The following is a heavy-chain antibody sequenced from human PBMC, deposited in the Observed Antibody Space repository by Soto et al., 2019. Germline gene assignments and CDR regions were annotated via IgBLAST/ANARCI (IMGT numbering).Heavy chain of an antibody. CDR1: GFTINSYG. D-gene: IGHD5-18*01. CDR2: ISYDGTNK. V-gene: IGHV3-30*03. Sequence: GGSLRLSCAASGFTINSYGMHWVRQSPGKGLEWVAVISYDGTNKDYVDSVKGRFTISRDISKNTVYLQMNSLRPEDTAVYYWASFIVIQPEATFPWGQGTLVTVSS. CDR3: ASFIVIQPEATFP. J-gene: IGHJ5*02.